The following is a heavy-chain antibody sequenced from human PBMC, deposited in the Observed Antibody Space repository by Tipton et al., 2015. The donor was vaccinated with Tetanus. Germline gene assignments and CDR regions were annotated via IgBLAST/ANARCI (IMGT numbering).Heavy chain of an antibody. CDR1: GFAFSGYT. CDR3: ARDSTAYTFGSNWFDT. V-gene: IGHV3-21*01. D-gene: IGHD3-3*01. Sequence: GSLRLSCSASGFAFSGYTMNWVRQSPEKGLEWVSSISGSSAYIYYADSLKGRFSVSRDNAKSSLDLQMNSLRVEGTGVYYCARDSTAYTFGSNWFDTWGQGTLVTVSS. J-gene: IGHJ5*02. CDR2: ISGSSAYI.